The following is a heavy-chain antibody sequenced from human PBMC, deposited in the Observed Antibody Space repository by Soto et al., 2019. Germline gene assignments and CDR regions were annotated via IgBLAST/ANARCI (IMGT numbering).Heavy chain of an antibody. CDR1: GYTFLNYA. Sequence: QVQLVQSGAEVRKPGASVKLSCKTSGYTFLNYAIQWVLQAPGQGLEWMGWVNPSNGYTRYSENFQARLSLTRDTSANTAYMELTSLRSEDTAVYYCARRLSAFDVWGQGTVVTVSS. V-gene: IGHV1-3*01. J-gene: IGHJ3*01. CDR3: ARRLSAFDV. CDR2: VNPSNGYT.